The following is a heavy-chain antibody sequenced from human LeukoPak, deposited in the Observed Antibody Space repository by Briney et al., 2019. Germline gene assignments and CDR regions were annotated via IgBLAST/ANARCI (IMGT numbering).Heavy chain of an antibody. Sequence: VASVKVSFKVSGGTFTSYAINWVRQAPGQGLEWMGGIIPIFGTANYAQKFQGRVTITADTSTTTAYMELSSLRPDDTAVYYCARDYYYDSSGYSPFDFWGQGTLVTVSS. CDR2: IIPIFGTA. V-gene: IGHV1-69*06. CDR3: ARDYYYDSSGYSPFDF. CDR1: GGTFTSYA. D-gene: IGHD3-22*01. J-gene: IGHJ4*02.